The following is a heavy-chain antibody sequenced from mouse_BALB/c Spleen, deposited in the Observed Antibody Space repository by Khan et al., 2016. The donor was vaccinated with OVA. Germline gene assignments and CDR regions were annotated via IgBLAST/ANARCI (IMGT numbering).Heavy chain of an antibody. D-gene: IGHD2-10*01. CDR1: GYTFTNYW. J-gene: IGHJ2*01. Sequence: VQLQQSGAELVKPGASVRLSCKASGYTFTNYWIHWVSQRPGQGLEWIGEIYPGDGRTNFNEKFKRKATLTVDKSSSTSYMQLSSLTSGDSAVYYCARNAYFGNYFDYWGQGTTLTVSS. V-gene: IGHV1S81*02. CDR2: IYPGDGRT. CDR3: ARNAYFGNYFDY.